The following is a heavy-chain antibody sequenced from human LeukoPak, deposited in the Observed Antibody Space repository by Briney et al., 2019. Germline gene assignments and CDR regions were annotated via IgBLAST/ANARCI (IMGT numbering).Heavy chain of an antibody. V-gene: IGHV4-34*01. D-gene: IGHD3-10*01. CDR2: INHSGST. CDR3: ARYYYGSGSYSTNYFDY. CDR1: GGSFSGYY. J-gene: IGHJ4*02. Sequence: SETLSLTCAVYGGSFSGYYWSWIRQPPGKGLELIGEINHSGSTNYNPSLKSRVTISVDTSKNQFPLKLSSVTAADTAVYYCARYYYGSGSYSTNYFDYWGQGTLVTVSS.